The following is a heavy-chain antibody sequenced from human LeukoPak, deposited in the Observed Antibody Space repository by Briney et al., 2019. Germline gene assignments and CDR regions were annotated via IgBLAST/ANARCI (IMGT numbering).Heavy chain of an antibody. Sequence: SETLSLTCTVSGGSISSSSYYWGWIRQPPGKGLEWIGSVYYSGSTYYNPSLKSRVTISVDTSKNQFSLKLSSVTAADTAVYYCARRKWLVHGDYYYYMDVWGKGTTVTISS. D-gene: IGHD6-19*01. J-gene: IGHJ6*03. V-gene: IGHV4-39*07. CDR1: GGSISSSSYY. CDR2: VYYSGST. CDR3: ARRKWLVHGDYYYYMDV.